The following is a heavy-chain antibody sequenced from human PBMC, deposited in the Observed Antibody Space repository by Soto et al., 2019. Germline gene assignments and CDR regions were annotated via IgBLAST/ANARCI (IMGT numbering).Heavy chain of an antibody. D-gene: IGHD3-16*01. V-gene: IGHV3-49*04. J-gene: IGHJ6*02. CDR2: IIIKTYGGTT. CDR1: GFTFGDYA. Sequence: GGSLRLSSAASGFTFGDYAMTLVRQAPGKGLEWVGFIIIKTYGGTTEYAASVKGRFTISRDDSKSIAYLQMSSLKTEDTAVHYCSRGAAPYYQYGMDVWGQGTTVTVS. CDR3: SRGAAPYYQYGMDV.